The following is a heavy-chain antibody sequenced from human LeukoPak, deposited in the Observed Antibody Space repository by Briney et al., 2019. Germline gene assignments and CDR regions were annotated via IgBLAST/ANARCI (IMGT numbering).Heavy chain of an antibody. CDR1: GFTYSSYA. J-gene: IGHJ4*02. Sequence: PGGSLRLSCAASGFTYSSYAMRWVRQAPGKGLEWVSAISGSGGSTYYADSVKGRFTISRDNSKNTLYLQMNSLRAEDTAVYYCAKDRQQLVDYFDYWGQGTLVTVSS. V-gene: IGHV3-23*01. D-gene: IGHD6-13*01. CDR3: AKDRQQLVDYFDY. CDR2: ISGSGGST.